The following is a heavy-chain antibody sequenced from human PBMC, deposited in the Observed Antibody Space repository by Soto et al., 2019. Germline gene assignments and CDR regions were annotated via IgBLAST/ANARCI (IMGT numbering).Heavy chain of an antibody. V-gene: IGHV4-31*03. Sequence: QVQLQESGPGLVKPSQTLSLTCTVSGGSISSGGYYWSWIRQHPGKGLEWIGYIYYSGSTYYNPSXXXRVTRSVATAXXQXSXXLSSVTAADTAVYYCARTPVEYCSGGSCENYGMDVWGQGTTVTVSS. J-gene: IGHJ6*02. D-gene: IGHD2-15*01. CDR1: GGSISSGGYY. CDR2: IYYSGST. CDR3: ARTPVEYCSGGSCENYGMDV.